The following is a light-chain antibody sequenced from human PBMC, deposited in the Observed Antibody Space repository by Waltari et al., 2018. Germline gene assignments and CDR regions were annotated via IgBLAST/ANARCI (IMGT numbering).Light chain of an antibody. CDR2: VNSDGSH. CDR1: SGHSSNV. V-gene: IGLV4-69*01. CDR3: ETGGHGTWV. Sequence: QLVVTQSPSASAPLGASVKLTCTLSSGHSSNVIAWLQQRPEKGPRYLMKVNSDGSHSKGGEIPDRFSGSSSGAERYLTISSLQSDDEANYYCETGGHGTWVFGGGTKLTVL. J-gene: IGLJ3*02.